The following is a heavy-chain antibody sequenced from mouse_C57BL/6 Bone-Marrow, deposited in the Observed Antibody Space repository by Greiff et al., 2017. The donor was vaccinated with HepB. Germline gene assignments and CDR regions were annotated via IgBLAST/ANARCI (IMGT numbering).Heavy chain of an antibody. CDR2: ISSGGDYI. D-gene: IGHD2-4*01. J-gene: IGHJ4*01. CDR3: TGGLRGGYYALDY. CDR1: GFTFSSYA. Sequence: EVQVVESGEGLVKPGGSLKLSCAASGFTFSSYAMSWVRQTPEKRLEWVAYISSGGDYIYYADTVEGRFTISRDNARNTLYLQMSSLKFEDTAMYYCTGGLRGGYYALDYWGQGTSVTVAS. V-gene: IGHV5-9-1*02.